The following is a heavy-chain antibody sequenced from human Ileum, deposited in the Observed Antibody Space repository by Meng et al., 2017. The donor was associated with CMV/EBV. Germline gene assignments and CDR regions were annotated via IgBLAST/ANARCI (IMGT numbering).Heavy chain of an antibody. CDR2: IHPSGIT. J-gene: IGHJ4*02. V-gene: IGHV4-34*01. Sequence: QAQLQQWGAGLLKPSETLSLTCAVHGGSLRDSYWTWIRQAPGKGLEWIGEIHPSGITNYNPSLESRVTISEDTSNNQFSLRLTSLTAGDTAVYYCARGWDNNKVGVHWGQGTLVTVSS. CDR1: GGSLRDSY. D-gene: IGHD1/OR15-1a*01. CDR3: ARGWDNNKVGVH.